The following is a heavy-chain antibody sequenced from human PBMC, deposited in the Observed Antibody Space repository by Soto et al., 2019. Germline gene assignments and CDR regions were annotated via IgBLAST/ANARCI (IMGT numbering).Heavy chain of an antibody. J-gene: IGHJ4*02. CDR1: GFTFSSYW. CDR3: ARGVGATGWEFDD. D-gene: IGHD1-26*01. V-gene: IGHV3-74*01. CDR2: INSDGSST. Sequence: SLRLSCAASGFTFSSYWMHWVRQAPGKGLVWVSRINSDGSSTSYADSVKGRFTISRDNAKNTLYLQMNSLRAEDTAVYYCARGVGATGWEFDDWGQGTLVTVS.